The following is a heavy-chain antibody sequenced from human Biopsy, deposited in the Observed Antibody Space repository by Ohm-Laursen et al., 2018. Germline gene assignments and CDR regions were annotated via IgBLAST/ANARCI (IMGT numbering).Heavy chain of an antibody. J-gene: IGHJ5*02. Sequence: PSVTASCKPSGASFTSYAIGCARQPPGHGREWMGGIIPIPNVATYTQKFQGRITITTDESTSTAYMELSSLTSEDTAVYFCARGEGASWFDPWGHGTLVTVSS. CDR1: GASFTSYA. CDR3: ARGEGASWFDP. D-gene: IGHD1-26*01. CDR2: IIPIPNVA. V-gene: IGHV1-69*10.